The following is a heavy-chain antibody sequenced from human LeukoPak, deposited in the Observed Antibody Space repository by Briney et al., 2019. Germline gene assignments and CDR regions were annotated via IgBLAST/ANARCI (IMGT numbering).Heavy chain of an antibody. Sequence: SVKVSCKASGGTFSSYAISWVRQAPGQGLEWMGRIIPLLGIANYAQKFQGRVTITADKSTSTAYMELSSLRSEDTAVFYRQKTAYDILTGYYSGYFGYWGQGTLVTVSS. CDR3: QKTAYDILTGYYSGYFGY. D-gene: IGHD3-9*01. J-gene: IGHJ4*02. CDR2: IIPLLGIA. CDR1: GGTFSSYA. V-gene: IGHV1-69*04.